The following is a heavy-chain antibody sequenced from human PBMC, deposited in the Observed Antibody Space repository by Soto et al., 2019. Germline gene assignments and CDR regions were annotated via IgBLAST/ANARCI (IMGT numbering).Heavy chain of an antibody. V-gene: IGHV3-33*01. CDR2: IWYDGSNK. J-gene: IGHJ6*02. CDR1: GFTFSSYG. D-gene: IGHD6-13*01. CDR3: ARGDLVVIRNANVVAAGRSAEYNYGMDV. Sequence: QVQLVESGGGVVQPGRSLRLSCAASGFTFSSYGMHWVRQAPGKGLEWVAVIWYDGSNKYYADSVKGRFTISRDNSKNTLYLQMKSLRAEDTAVYYRARGDLVVIRNANVVAAGRSAEYNYGMDVCGQGTTVTVSS.